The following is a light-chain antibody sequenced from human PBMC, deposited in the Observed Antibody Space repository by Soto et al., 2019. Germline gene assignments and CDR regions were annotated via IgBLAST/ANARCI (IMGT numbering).Light chain of an antibody. CDR3: QQYNSFPPT. V-gene: IGKV1D-16*01. Sequence: DIPMTQSPSSLSASVGDRVTITCRASQGISSWLVWYQQKPGKAPKSLIYAASNLQSGVPSRFRGSGSGTDFTLTISSLQPEDFATYYCQQYNSFPPTFGGGTKVEIK. CDR1: QGISSW. J-gene: IGKJ4*01. CDR2: AAS.